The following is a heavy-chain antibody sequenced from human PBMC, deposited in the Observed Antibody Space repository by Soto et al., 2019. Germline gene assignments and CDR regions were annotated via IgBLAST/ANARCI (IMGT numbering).Heavy chain of an antibody. J-gene: IGHJ4*02. D-gene: IGHD3-22*01. V-gene: IGHV1-18*01. CDR1: GYTFTSYG. CDR2: ISAYNGNT. Sequence: ASVKVSCKASGYTFTSYGISWVRQAPGQGLEWMGWISAYNGNTNYAQKLQGRVTMTTDTSTSTAYMELRSLRSDDTAVYYCARETYYYDSSGYYYQFDYWGQGTLVTVPQ. CDR3: ARETYYYDSSGYYYQFDY.